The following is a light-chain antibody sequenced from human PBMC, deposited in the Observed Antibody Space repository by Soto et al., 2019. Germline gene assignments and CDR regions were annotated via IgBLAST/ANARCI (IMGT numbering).Light chain of an antibody. CDR1: SSDVGGYNY. CDR2: EVS. J-gene: IGLJ1*01. CDR3: SSYTSSSTLNYV. Sequence: QSALTQPASVSGSPGQSTTISCTGTSSDVGGYNYVSWYQQHPGKAPKLMIYEVSNRPSGVSNRFSGSKSGNTASLTISGLQAEDEADYYCSSYTSSSTLNYVFGTGTNVTAL. V-gene: IGLV2-14*01.